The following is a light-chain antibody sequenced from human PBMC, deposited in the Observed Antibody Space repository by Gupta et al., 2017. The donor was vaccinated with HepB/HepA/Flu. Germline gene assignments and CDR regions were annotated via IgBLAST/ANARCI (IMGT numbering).Light chain of an antibody. CDR2: DVS. V-gene: IGLV2-14*01. J-gene: IGLJ3*02. CDR3: SSSTSSNRGV. Sequence: QSALTPPASGSWSPGQSITISCTGTSSDVGRYNYVSWYQQYPGKDPKLRIYDVSNRPAGVSSRFSGSKSGNTASLPISALQAEDEADYYYSSSTSSNRGVFGGGTKLTVL. CDR1: SSDVGRYNY.